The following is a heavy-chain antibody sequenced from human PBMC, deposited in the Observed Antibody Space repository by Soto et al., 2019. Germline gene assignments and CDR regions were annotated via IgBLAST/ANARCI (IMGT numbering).Heavy chain of an antibody. D-gene: IGHD2-15*01. CDR2: IYYSGST. V-gene: IGHV4-39*01. CDR3: ASQLVVVGDKPEYYFDY. Sequence: SETLSLTCTVSGGSISSSSYYWGWIRQPPGKGLEWIGSIYYSGSTYYNPSLKSRVTISVDTSKNQFSLKLSSVTAADTAVYYCASQLVVVGDKPEYYFDYWGQGTLVTVSS. J-gene: IGHJ4*02. CDR1: GGSISSSSYY.